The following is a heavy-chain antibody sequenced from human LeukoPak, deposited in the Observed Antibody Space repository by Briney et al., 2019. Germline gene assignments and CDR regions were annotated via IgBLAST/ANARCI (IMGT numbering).Heavy chain of an antibody. CDR2: ISWNSGSI. CDR1: GFDFGDYT. D-gene: IGHD3-22*01. Sequence: PGGSLRLSCAVSGFDFGDYTKHWVRQPPGKGLEWVSLISWNSGSIKYTESVKGRFTISRDNSKNSLYLQMSSLRTEDTALYYCARDIYDSGDFRGDFWGQGTLVTVSS. J-gene: IGHJ4*02. V-gene: IGHV3-43*01. CDR3: ARDIYDSGDFRGDF.